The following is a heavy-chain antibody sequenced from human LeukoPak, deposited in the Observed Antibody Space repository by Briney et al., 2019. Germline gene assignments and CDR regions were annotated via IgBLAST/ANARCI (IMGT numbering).Heavy chain of an antibody. V-gene: IGHV3-7*03. Sequence: GGSLRLSCAASGFTFSSYWMSWVRQAPGKGLEWVANIKQDGSEKYYVDSVKGRFTISRDNAKNSLYLQMNSLRAEDTAVYYCARDIPQTGYSSSWYFDCWGQGTLVTVSS. CDR2: IKQDGSEK. CDR3: ARDIPQTGYSSSWYFDC. J-gene: IGHJ4*02. D-gene: IGHD6-13*01. CDR1: GFTFSSYW.